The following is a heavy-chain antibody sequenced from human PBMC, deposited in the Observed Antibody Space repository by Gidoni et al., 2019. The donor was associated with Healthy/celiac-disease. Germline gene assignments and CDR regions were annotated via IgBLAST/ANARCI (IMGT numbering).Heavy chain of an antibody. D-gene: IGHD3-22*01. CDR2: IYYSGST. CDR3: ARRALYYYDTGLAWYFDL. Sequence: QLQLQESGPGLVKPSETLSLTCTVSGGSISSSSYYWGWIRQPPGKGLEWIGSIYYSGSTYYNPSLKSRVTISVDTSKNQFSLKLSSVTAADTAVYYCARRALYYYDTGLAWYFDLWGRGTLVTVSS. CDR1: GGSISSSSYY. J-gene: IGHJ2*01. V-gene: IGHV4-39*01.